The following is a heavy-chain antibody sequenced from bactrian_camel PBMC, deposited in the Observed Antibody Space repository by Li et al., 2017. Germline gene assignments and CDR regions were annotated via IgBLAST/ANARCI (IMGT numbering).Heavy chain of an antibody. CDR1: GYVQSANC. CDR2: IAADGST. CDR3: AAAVLGRPRPLSGDDYTY. V-gene: IGHV3S53*01. J-gene: IGHJ4*01. Sequence: VQLVESGGGSVQAGGSLKLSCAASGYVQSANCMGWFRQAPGKQREWVSTIAADGSTRYADSVKGRFTISKDSGSDSAYLQMDTLKPEDTAMYYCAAAVLGRPRPLSGDDYTYWGRGTQVTVS. D-gene: IGHD2*01.